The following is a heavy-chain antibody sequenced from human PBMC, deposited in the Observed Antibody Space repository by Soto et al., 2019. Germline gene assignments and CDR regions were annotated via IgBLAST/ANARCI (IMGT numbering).Heavy chain of an antibody. D-gene: IGHD3-16*01. CDR2: ISYDGSNK. CDR1: GFTFSSYA. Sequence: QVQLVESGGGVVQPGRSLRLSCAASGFTFSSYAMHRVRQAPGKGLEWVAVISYDGSNKYYADSVKGRFTISRDNSKNTLYQQMNSLRGEDTALYYCAGPAYYDYVWGSYADWGQGTLVTVSS. J-gene: IGHJ4*02. CDR3: AGPAYYDYVWGSYAD. V-gene: IGHV3-30-3*01.